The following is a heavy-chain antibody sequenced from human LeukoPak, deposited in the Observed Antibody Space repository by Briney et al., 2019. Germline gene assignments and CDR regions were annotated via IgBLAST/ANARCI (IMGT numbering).Heavy chain of an antibody. J-gene: IGHJ4*02. Sequence: SETLSLTCTVSGGSISSSSYYWSWIRQPAGKGLEWTGRIYISGSTNYNPSLKSRVTMSVDTSKNQFSLKLSSVTAADTAVYYCARDRGTWNDDGFDYWGQGTLVTVSS. V-gene: IGHV4-61*02. CDR2: IYISGST. CDR1: GGSISSSSYY. CDR3: ARDRGTWNDDGFDY. D-gene: IGHD1-1*01.